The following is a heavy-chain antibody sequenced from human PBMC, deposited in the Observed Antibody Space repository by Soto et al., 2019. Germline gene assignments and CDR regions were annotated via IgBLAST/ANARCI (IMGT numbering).Heavy chain of an antibody. CDR1: GYTFNTKA. Sequence: ASVKVSCKASGYTFNTKAIHWIRQAPGQRLEWIGKIDAGNGYTKYSQNFQGRVTITRDTSASAAYMEPSTLGSEDTSIYYCARSGTGYSTFDYWGQGTLVTVSS. CDR3: ARSGTGYSTFDY. J-gene: IGHJ4*02. D-gene: IGHD3-9*01. CDR2: IDAGNGYT. V-gene: IGHV1-3*01.